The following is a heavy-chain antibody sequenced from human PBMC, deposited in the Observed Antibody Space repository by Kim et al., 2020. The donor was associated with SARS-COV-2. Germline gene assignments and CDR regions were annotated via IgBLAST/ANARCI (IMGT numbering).Heavy chain of an antibody. V-gene: IGHV3-30*18. CDR3: AKRGDYAVYYYGMDV. J-gene: IGHJ6*02. CDR1: GFTFSSYG. Sequence: GGSLRLSCAASGFTFSSYGMHWVRQAPGKGLEWVAVISYDGSNKYYADSVKGRFTISRDNSKNTLYLQMNSLRAEDTAVYYCAKRGDYAVYYYGMDVWG. CDR2: ISYDGSNK. D-gene: IGHD4-17*01.